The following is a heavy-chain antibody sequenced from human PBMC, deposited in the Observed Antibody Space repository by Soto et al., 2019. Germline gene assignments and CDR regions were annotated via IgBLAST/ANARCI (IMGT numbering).Heavy chain of an antibody. CDR3: AKTDIPYAPADY. D-gene: IGHD2-21*02. Sequence: SETLSLTCAVSGGSITDNNKWWTWVRQPPEKGLEWIGEIHHGGDTNYNPSLKSRVTISLDKSKNHFSLNLDSVTAADTAVYYCAKTDIPYAPADYWGQGTLVTVSS. V-gene: IGHV4-4*02. CDR1: GGSITDNNKW. J-gene: IGHJ4*02. CDR2: IHHGGDT.